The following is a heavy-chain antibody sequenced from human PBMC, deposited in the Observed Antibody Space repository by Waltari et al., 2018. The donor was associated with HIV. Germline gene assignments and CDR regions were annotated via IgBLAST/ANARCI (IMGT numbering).Heavy chain of an antibody. V-gene: IGHV5-51*01. CDR1: GNNFTNYW. J-gene: IGHJ6*02. CDR2: IYPGDSDT. D-gene: IGHD6-13*01. CDR3: ARQVRGAAAGRTLGYFYSYGLDV. Sequence: EVQLVQSGAEVKKPGESLKIPWRGAGNNFTNYWYGWVRRMAEKGLEWMGIIYPGDSDTPYSPSFQGQVTISADKSISTAYLQWSSLKASDTAMYYCARQVRGAAAGRTLGYFYSYGLDVWGQGTTVTVSS.